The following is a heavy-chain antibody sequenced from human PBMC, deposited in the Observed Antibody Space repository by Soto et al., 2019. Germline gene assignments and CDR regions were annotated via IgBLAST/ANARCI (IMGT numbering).Heavy chain of an antibody. J-gene: IGHJ6*02. Sequence: SVKVSCKASGDTFNSYAISWVRRAPGQGLEWIGGIIPIFHTANYAQKFQARVTMTADESARTAYMELSGLRSEDTAVYYCARVGYCNTTSCLFYYYHRGMDVWGQGTTVTVSS. CDR1: GDTFNSYA. CDR3: ARVGYCNTTSCLFYYYHRGMDV. D-gene: IGHD2-2*01. CDR2: IIPIFHTA. V-gene: IGHV1-69*13.